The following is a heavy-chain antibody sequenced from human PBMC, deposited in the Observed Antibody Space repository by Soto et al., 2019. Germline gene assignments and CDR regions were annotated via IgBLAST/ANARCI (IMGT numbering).Heavy chain of an antibody. CDR3: VRGGTNSWSRGFDY. CDR1: GFTFSTYW. V-gene: IGHV3-74*01. J-gene: IGHJ4*02. Sequence: EVQPVESGGGLVQPGGSLRLSCAASGFTFSTYWMHWVRQAPGKELVWVSRLNTDGSSTNNADSVKGRFTISRDNAKNTLYLQMNSLRAEDTAVYYCVRGGTNSWSRGFDYWGQGTLVTVSS. CDR2: LNTDGSST. D-gene: IGHD6-13*01.